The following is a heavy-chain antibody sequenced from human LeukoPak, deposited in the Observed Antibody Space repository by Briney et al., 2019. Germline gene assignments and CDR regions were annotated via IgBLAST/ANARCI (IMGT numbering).Heavy chain of an antibody. CDR2: IIPIFGTA. Sequence: SVKVSCKASGGTFSSYAISWVRQAPGQGLEWMGGIIPIFGTANYAQKFQGRVTITTDESTSTAYMELSSLRSEDTAVYYCASRACSGGSCYLTYYFDYSGQGTLGTVSS. D-gene: IGHD2-15*01. CDR1: GGTFSSYA. CDR3: ASRACSGGSCYLTYYFDY. J-gene: IGHJ4*02. V-gene: IGHV1-69*05.